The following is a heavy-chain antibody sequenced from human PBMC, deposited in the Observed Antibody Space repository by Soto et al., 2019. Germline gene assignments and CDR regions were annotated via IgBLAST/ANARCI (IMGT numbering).Heavy chain of an antibody. CDR2: ISNDGSNK. Sequence: VPLVESGGGVVQPGMSLSLSCAASGFTFSNYGMHWVRQAPGKGLEWVTLISNDGSNKFYADSVKGRFTISRDNSKNTLYLQMTSLKTEDTAVYYCAKDGADTGTYNFDYWGQGTLVTVSS. CDR1: GFTFSNYG. D-gene: IGHD1-26*01. J-gene: IGHJ4*02. CDR3: AKDGADTGTYNFDY. V-gene: IGHV3-30*18.